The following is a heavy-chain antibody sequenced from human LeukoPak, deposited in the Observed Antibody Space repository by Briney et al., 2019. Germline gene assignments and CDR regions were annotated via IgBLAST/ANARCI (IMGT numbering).Heavy chain of an antibody. CDR2: INAGNGNT. J-gene: IGHJ4*02. V-gene: IGHV1-3*01. CDR3: ARDHSGWFSLLGY. CDR1: GYTFTSYA. D-gene: IGHD6-19*01. Sequence: ASVKVSCKASGYTFTSYAMHWARQAPGQRLEWMGWINAGNGNTKYSQKFQGRVTITRDTSASTAYMELSSLRSEDTAVYYCARDHSGWFSLLGYWGQGTLVTVSS.